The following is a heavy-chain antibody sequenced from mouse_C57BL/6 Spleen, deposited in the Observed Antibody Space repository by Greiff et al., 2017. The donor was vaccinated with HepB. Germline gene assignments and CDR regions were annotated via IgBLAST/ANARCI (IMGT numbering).Heavy chain of an antibody. CDR2: FHPNSGST. J-gene: IGHJ2*01. D-gene: IGHD1-1*01. CDR3: ARRTTVPFDY. Sequence: QVQLQQPGAELVKPGASVKLSCKASGYTFTSYWMHWVKQRPGQGLEWIGMFHPNSGSTNYNEKFKSKATLTVDKSSSTAYMQLSSLTSEDSAVYYCARRTTVPFDYWGQGTTLTVSS. V-gene: IGHV1-64*01. CDR1: GYTFTSYW.